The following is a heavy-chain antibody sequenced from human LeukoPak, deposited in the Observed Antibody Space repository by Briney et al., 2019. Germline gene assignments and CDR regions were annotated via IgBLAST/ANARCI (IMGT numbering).Heavy chain of an antibody. J-gene: IGHJ4*02. CDR3: AKDGGLWVSAHWGDS. CDR2: ITTSDGNT. CDR1: GFTFSSYT. V-gene: IGHV3-23*01. Sequence: PGGSLRLFCAASGFTFSSYTMSWVRQAPGKGLEWVSTITTSDGNTYYADSVKGRFAVSRVNSKNTLFLQMNSLRAEDTAVYYCAKDGGLWVSAHWGDSWGRGTLVTVSS. D-gene: IGHD7-27*01.